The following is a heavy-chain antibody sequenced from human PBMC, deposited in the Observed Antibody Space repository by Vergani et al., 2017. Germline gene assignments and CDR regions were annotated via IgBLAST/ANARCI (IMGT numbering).Heavy chain of an antibody. D-gene: IGHD3-9*01. CDR2: ISGSGGST. Sequence: EVQLLESGGGLVQPGGSLRLSCAASGFTFSSYAMSWVRQAPGKGLEWVSAISGSGGSTYYADSVKGRFTISRDNAKNSLYLQMNSLRAEDTALYYCAKGYYDILTGYFDYWGQGTLVTVSS. J-gene: IGHJ4*02. CDR3: AKGYYDILTGYFDY. V-gene: IGHV3-23*01. CDR1: GFTFSSYA.